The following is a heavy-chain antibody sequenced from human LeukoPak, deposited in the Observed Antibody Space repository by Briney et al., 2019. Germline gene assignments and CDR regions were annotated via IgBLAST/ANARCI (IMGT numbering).Heavy chain of an antibody. J-gene: IGHJ4*02. CDR1: GFTFSDSY. Sequence: GGSLRLSCAASGFTFSDSYMSWIRQAPGKGLEWVSYISSSSSDTNYADSVKGRFTISRGNAKSSLYLQMNSLRAEDTAVYYCARGSRTIELGDDYWGQGTLVTVSS. CDR3: ARGSRTIELGDDY. D-gene: IGHD5-24*01. CDR2: ISSSSSDT. V-gene: IGHV3-11*06.